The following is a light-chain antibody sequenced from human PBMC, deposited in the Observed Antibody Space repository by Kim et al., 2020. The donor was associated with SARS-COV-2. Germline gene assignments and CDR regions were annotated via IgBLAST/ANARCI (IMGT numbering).Light chain of an antibody. V-gene: IGKV3-20*01. Sequence: LSPGERATLSGRANQSLRATYLAWYQQKPDQTPRLLISGASNRAPDTPDRFSGSGSETDFTLAISGLEPEDFAVYYCQQYAGSPTFGPGTKVDIK. CDR3: QQYAGSPT. CDR1: QSLRATY. CDR2: GAS. J-gene: IGKJ1*01.